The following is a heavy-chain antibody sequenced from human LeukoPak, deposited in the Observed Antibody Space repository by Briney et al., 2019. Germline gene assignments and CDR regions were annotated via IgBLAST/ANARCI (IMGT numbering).Heavy chain of an antibody. D-gene: IGHD4-23*01. CDR1: GGSFIGSH. Sequence: PSETLSLTCAVSGGSFIGSHWNWIRQPPGKGLEWVGEINHSGNTNYNPSLKSRVTISVDTSKNQFSLKLRSVTAADTAVYYCARDPTTVVTLPYYFDDWGQGTLVTVSS. CDR2: INHSGNT. CDR3: ARDPTTVVTLPYYFDD. J-gene: IGHJ4*02. V-gene: IGHV4-34*01.